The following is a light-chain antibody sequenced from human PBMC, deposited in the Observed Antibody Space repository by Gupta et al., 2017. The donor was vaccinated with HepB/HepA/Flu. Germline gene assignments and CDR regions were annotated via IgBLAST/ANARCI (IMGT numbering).Light chain of an antibody. J-gene: IGKJ3*01. CDR1: QSVSSY. CDR2: NAS. Sequence: EIVFPQSPAALSLSPGERATLSCRASQSVSSYLAWYQQKPGQAPKLLIYNASNRPTGLPARFSGSGSGTDFTLTISSLEPEDFAVYYCHQRSTCHFTFGHGTNVDIK. CDR3: HQRSTCHFT. V-gene: IGKV3-11*01.